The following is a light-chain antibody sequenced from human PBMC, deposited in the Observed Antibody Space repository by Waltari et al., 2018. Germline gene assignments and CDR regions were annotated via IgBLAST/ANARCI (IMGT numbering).Light chain of an antibody. J-gene: IGKJ1*01. CDR3: QDSAT. CDR1: QTVTGSY. CDR2: GAS. Sequence: EIVLTQSPGTLSLSPGERATLSCRASQTVTGSYLAWYQQKPGQDPRLLIYGASIRATGIPDRFSGSWSGTDFTLTISRLEPEDFAVYYCQDSATFGQGTKVEIK. V-gene: IGKV3-20*01.